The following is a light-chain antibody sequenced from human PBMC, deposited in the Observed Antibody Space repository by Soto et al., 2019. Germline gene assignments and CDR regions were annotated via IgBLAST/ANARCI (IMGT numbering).Light chain of an antibody. J-gene: IGKJ4*01. CDR1: QDIRNY. V-gene: IGKV1-27*01. CDR3: QKYNGAPLT. CDR2: AAS. Sequence: DIQMTQSPSSLSASVGDRVTITCRASQDIRNYLAWYQQKPGKVPKLLISAASTLQPRVPSRFSGSGSGTDFTLTISSRQPEDVATYYCQKYNGAPLTFGGGTKVEIK.